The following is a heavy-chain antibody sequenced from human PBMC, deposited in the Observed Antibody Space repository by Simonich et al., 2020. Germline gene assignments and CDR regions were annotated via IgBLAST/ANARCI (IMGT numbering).Heavy chain of an antibody. CDR3: ARGRYYYDRSGYYYDAFDI. CDR2: SNPNSGGT. J-gene: IGHJ3*02. CDR1: GYTFTGYY. Sequence: QVQLVQSGAEVKKPGASVKVSCKVSGYTFTGYYMHWGRQAPEQGLEWIGGSNPNSGGTNYAQKFQGKVTITRDTSIRTAYMELSMLRSDDTAVYYCARGRYYYDRSGYYYDAFDIWGQGTMVTVSS. V-gene: IGHV1-2*02. D-gene: IGHD3-22*01.